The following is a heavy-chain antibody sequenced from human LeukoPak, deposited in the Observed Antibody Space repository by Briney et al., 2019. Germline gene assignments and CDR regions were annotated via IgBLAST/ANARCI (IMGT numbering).Heavy chain of an antibody. V-gene: IGHV1-3*01. CDR3: ARDIVRDSGYDFFY. CDR2: INAGNGNT. J-gene: IGHJ4*02. Sequence: GASVKVSCKASGYTFTSCAMHWVRQAPGQRLEWMGWINAGNGNTKYSQKFQGRVTITRDTSASTAYMELSSLRSEDTAVYYCARDIVRDSGYDFFYWGQGTLVTVSS. CDR1: GYTFTSCA. D-gene: IGHD5-12*01.